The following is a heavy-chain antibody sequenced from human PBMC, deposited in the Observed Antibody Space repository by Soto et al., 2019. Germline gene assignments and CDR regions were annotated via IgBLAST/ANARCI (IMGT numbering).Heavy chain of an antibody. CDR3: AHMTGYPRADGMDV. V-gene: IGHV2-5*02. CDR2: IYWDDDK. J-gene: IGHJ6*02. Sequence: SGPTLVNPTQTLTLTCTFSGFSLSTIGLGVGWIRQPPGKALEWLALIYWDDDKRYSPSLKSRLTITKDTSKNQVVLTMTNMDPVDTATYYCAHMTGYPRADGMDVWGQGTTVTVSS. D-gene: IGHD3-9*01. CDR1: GFSLSTIGLG.